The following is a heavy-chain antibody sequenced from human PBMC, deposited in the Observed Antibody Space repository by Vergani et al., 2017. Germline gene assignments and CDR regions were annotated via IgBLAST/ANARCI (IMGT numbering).Heavy chain of an antibody. CDR2: ISGSGGST. V-gene: IGHV3-23*01. CDR1: GFTFSSYA. D-gene: IGHD2-15*01. J-gene: IGHJ4*02. CDR3: AKDIRPLYCSGGSCYSYFDY. Sequence: EVQLLESGGGLVQPGGSLRLSCAASGFTFSSYAMSWVRQAPGKGLEWVSAISGSGGSTYYAASVKCLFTISRDNSKNTLYLQMNNLEAEDTAVYYCAKDIRPLYCSGGSCYSYFDYWGQGTLVTVSS.